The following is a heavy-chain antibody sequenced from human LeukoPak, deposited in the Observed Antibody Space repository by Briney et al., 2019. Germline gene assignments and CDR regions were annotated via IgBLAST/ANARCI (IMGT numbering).Heavy chain of an antibody. J-gene: IGHJ4*02. V-gene: IGHV4-59*08. CDR1: GGSISSCY. D-gene: IGHD1-26*01. Sequence: SETLSLTCTVSGGSISSCYWSWIRQPPGKGLEWIGYIYYSGSTNYNPSLKSRVTISVDTSKNQFSLKLSSVTAADTAVYYCARFSGSYFSGGIDYWGQGTLVTVSS. CDR2: IYYSGST. CDR3: ARFSGSYFSGGIDY.